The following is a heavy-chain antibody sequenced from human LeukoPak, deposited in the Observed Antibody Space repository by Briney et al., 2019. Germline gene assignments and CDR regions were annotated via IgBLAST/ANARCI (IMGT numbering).Heavy chain of an antibody. CDR2: IYTSGST. J-gene: IGHJ4*02. D-gene: IGHD5-18*01. CDR3: ARDRGYSYAFDY. V-gene: IGHV4-4*07. Sequence: PSETLSLTCTVSGVSISSYYWSWVRQPAGKGLEWIGRIYTSGSTNYNPSLKSRVTISIDTSKNQFSLTLNSVTAADTAVYYCARDRGYSYAFDYWGQGTLVTVSS. CDR1: GVSISSYY.